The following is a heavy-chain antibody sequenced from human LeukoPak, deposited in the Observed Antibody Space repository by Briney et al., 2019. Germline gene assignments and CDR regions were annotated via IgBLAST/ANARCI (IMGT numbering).Heavy chain of an antibody. CDR3: ARHYGGSYYNWFHP. CDR2: IYYSGST. Sequence: PSETLSLTCSVSGGSIRGYYWSWIRQPPGKGLEWIGYIYYSGSTNYNPSLKSRVTISVDTSKNQFSLKLTSVTAADTAVYFCARHYGGSYYNWFHPWGQGTLVTVSS. CDR1: GGSIRGYY. J-gene: IGHJ5*02. D-gene: IGHD1-26*01. V-gene: IGHV4-59*08.